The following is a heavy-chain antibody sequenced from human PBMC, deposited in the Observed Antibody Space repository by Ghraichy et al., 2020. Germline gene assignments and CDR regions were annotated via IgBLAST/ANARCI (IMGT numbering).Heavy chain of an antibody. V-gene: IGHV3-23*01. CDR1: GFTFSSYA. J-gene: IGHJ6*02. Sequence: GESLNISCAASGFTFSSYAMSWVRQAPGKGLEWVSAISGSGGSTYYADSVKGRFTISRDNSKNTLYLQMNSLRAEDTAVYYCAKVAGDIVLMVYASYYYYGMDVWGQGTTVTVSS. CDR2: ISGSGGST. CDR3: AKVAGDIVLMVYASYYYYGMDV. D-gene: IGHD2-8*01.